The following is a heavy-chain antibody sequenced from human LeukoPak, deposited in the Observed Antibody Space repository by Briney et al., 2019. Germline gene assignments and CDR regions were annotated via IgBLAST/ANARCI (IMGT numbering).Heavy chain of an antibody. CDR3: ARRPERGAFDI. CDR2: IYYSGST. J-gene: IGHJ3*02. V-gene: IGHV4-59*08. Sequence: SETLSLTCTVSGGSISSYYWSWIRQPPGKGLEWIGYIYYSGSTNYNPPLKSRVTISVDTSKNQFSLKLSSVTAADTAVYYCARRPERGAFDIWGQGTMVTVSS. CDR1: GGSISSYY.